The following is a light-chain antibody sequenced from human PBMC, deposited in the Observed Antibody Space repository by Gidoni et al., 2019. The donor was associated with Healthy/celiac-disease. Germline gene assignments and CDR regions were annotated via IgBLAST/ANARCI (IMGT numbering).Light chain of an antibody. CDR3: SSYAGSNNLV. CDR1: SSDVGGYNS. J-gene: IGLJ2*01. V-gene: IGLV2-8*01. CDR2: EVS. Sequence: QSALTQPPSASGSPGQSVTISCTGTSSDVGGYNSVSWYQQHPGKAPKLMSYEVSKRPSGVPDRFSGSKSGNTASLTVSGLQAEDEADYYCSSYAGSNNLVFGAG.